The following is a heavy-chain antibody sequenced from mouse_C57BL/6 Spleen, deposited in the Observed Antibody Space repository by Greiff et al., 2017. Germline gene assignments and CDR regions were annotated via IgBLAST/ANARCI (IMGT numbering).Heavy chain of an antibody. CDR2: IYPRSGNT. CDR3: ARGEDGNYYFDY. J-gene: IGHJ2*01. CDR1: GYTFTSYG. Sequence: QVQLKESGAELARPGASVKLSCKASGYTFTSYGISWVKQRTGQGLEWIGEIYPRSGNTYYNEKFKGKATLTADKSSSTAYRELRSLTSEDSAVYFGARGEDGNYYFDYWGQGTTLTVSS. D-gene: IGHD2-3*01. V-gene: IGHV1-81*01.